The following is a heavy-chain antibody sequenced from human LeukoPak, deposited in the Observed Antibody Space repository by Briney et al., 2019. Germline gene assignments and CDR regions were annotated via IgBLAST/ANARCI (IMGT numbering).Heavy chain of an antibody. Sequence: SETLSLTCTVSGGSTSSYYWSWIRQPPGKGLEWIGYIYYSGSTNYNPSLKSRVTISVDTSKNQFSLKLSSVTAAGTAVYYCARSVEVTTIFGFDPWGQGTLVTVSS. V-gene: IGHV4-59*08. CDR2: IYYSGST. CDR3: ARSVEVTTIFGFDP. CDR1: GGSTSSYY. D-gene: IGHD5-24*01. J-gene: IGHJ5*02.